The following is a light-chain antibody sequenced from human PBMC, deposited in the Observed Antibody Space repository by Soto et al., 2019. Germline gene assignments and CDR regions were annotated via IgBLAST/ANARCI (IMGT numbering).Light chain of an antibody. CDR3: QQYNKWPHT. J-gene: IGKJ2*01. V-gene: IGKV3-15*01. CDR2: GAF. Sequence: EIVMTQSPATLSVSPGGRATLSCRASQSVDINLAWYQQRPGQSPRLLVYGAFTRAAGLPARFSGRGSGTEFTLTISSLQFEDFAVYYCQQYNKWPHTFGQGTKVDI. CDR1: QSVDIN.